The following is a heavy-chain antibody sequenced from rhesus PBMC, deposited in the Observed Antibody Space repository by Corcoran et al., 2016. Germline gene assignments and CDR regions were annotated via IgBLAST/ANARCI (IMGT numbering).Heavy chain of an antibody. D-gene: IGHD2-15*01. J-gene: IGHJ5-1*01. Sequence: QVQLQESGPGLVKPSETLSLTCAVSGGSFSSYWWGWIRQPPGKGLEWIGTIGSTEYNRALERHAHISRDKTEKQFSQELSSVPAADTAVYYCARVGGIVVVLTAPPMYNRFDVWGPGVLVTVSS. V-gene: IGHV4-160*01. CDR1: GGSFSSYW. CDR2: IGST. CDR3: ARVGGIVVVLTAPPMYNRFDV.